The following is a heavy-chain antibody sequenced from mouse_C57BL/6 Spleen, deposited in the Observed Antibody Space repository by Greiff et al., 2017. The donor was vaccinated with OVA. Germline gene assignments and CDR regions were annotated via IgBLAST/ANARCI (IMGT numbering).Heavy chain of an antibody. CDR3: ARSGQYGGWFAY. D-gene: IGHD1-1*01. V-gene: IGHV1-50*01. CDR1: GYTFTSYW. CDR2: IDPSASYT. J-gene: IGHJ3*01. Sequence: VQLQQPGAELVKPGASVKLSCKASGYTFTSYWMQWVKQRPGQGLEWIGEIDPSASYTNYNQKFKGKATLTVDTSSSTAYMQLSSLTSEDSAVYYCARSGQYGGWFAYWGQGTLVTVSA.